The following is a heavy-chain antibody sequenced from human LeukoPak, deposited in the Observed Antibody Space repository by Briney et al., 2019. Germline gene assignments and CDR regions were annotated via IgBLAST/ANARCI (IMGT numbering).Heavy chain of an antibody. Sequence: RGSLRLSCAASGFTVSSYYMSWVRQAPGKGLEWVSILYGGDSAYYADSVKGRFTISSDNSKSTLSLQMNSLRAEDTAVYYCARTRSWGYGFFDYWGQGILVTVSS. CDR2: LYGGDSA. CDR1: GFTVSSYY. V-gene: IGHV3-53*01. D-gene: IGHD5-18*01. J-gene: IGHJ4*02. CDR3: ARTRSWGYGFFDY.